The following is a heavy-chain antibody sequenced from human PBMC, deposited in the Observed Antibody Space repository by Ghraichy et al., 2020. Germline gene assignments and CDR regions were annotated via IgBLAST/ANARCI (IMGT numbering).Heavy chain of an antibody. V-gene: IGHV4-59*01. CDR2: IYYSGST. Sequence: SQTLSLTCTVSGGSISSYYWSWIRQPPGKGLEWIGYIYYSGSTNYNPSLKSRVTISVDTSKNQFSLKLSSVTAADTAVYYCARVVPGTGPITYYYYGMDVWGQGTTVTVSS. CDR3: ARVVPGTGPITYYYYGMDV. D-gene: IGHD1-1*01. CDR1: GGSISSYY. J-gene: IGHJ6*02.